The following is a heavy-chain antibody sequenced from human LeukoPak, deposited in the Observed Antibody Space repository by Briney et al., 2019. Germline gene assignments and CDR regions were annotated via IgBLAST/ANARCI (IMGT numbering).Heavy chain of an antibody. CDR3: ARELIVGATMAFDM. CDR1: GGSFSSYF. V-gene: IGHV4-59*01. D-gene: IGHD1-26*01. J-gene: IGHJ3*02. CDR2: ISNSGST. Sequence: SQTLSLTCTVSGGSFSSYFWSWIWHPPRKGLEWLGYISNSGSTNYNPPLKSRVTILMDTSKKQFSLKLSSVTAADTAVYYCARELIVGATMAFDMWGQGTRVTVSS.